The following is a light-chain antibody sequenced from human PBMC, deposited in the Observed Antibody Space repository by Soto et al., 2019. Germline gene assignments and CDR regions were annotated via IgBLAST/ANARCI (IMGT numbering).Light chain of an antibody. CDR1: SSNIGSNY. J-gene: IGLJ1*01. Sequence: QPVLTQPPSASGTPGQGVTISCFGSSSNIGSNYVYWYQQLPGTAPKLLIYRNNQRPSGVPDRFSGSKSGTSASLAISGLRSEDEADSYCAAWDDSLSGRVFGTGTKVTVL. CDR2: RNN. CDR3: AAWDDSLSGRV. V-gene: IGLV1-47*01.